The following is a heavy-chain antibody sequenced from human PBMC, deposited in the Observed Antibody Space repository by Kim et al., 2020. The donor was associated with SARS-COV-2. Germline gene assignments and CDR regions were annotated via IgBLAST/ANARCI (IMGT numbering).Heavy chain of an antibody. V-gene: IGHV4-30-2*04. J-gene: IGHJ5*02. CDR3: ARDRGYGDYGPPFDP. Sequence: SLKSRVTISVDTSKNQFSLKLSSVTAADTAVYYCARDRGYGDYGPPFDPWGQGTLVTVSS. D-gene: IGHD4-17*01.